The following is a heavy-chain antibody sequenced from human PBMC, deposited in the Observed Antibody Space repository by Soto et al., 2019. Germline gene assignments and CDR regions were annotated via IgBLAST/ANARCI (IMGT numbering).Heavy chain of an antibody. CDR3: AKRNLVVRPPFDY. J-gene: IGHJ4*02. D-gene: IGHD2-15*01. CDR2: ISGSGGGI. CDR1: GFTFSSYA. Sequence: EVQLLESGGGLVQPGGSLRLSCAASGFTFSSYAMSWVRQAPGKGREWVSTISGSGGGIYYADSVKGRFTISRDNSKNTLDLQMNSLRAEDTAVYYCAKRNLVVRPPFDYWGQGTLVTVSS. V-gene: IGHV3-23*01.